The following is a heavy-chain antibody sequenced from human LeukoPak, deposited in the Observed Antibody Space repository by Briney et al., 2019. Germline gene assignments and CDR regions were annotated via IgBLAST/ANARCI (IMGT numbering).Heavy chain of an antibody. V-gene: IGHV3-23*01. J-gene: IGHJ3*02. Sequence: GSLRLSCVSSGFTFYSFSMGWVRQGPGKRPEWVSSLTDSGGTTYYVDSVKGRFTISRDNSKNTLYLHMNSLRAEDTAMYYCAKKRDAFDIWGQGTVVAVSS. CDR2: LTDSGGTT. CDR1: GFTFYSFS. D-gene: IGHD5-24*01. CDR3: AKKRDAFDI.